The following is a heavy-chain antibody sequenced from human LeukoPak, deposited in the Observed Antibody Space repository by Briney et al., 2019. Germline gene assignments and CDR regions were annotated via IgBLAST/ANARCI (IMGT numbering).Heavy chain of an antibody. Sequence: WGSLRLSCAASGFTFRGFAMSGIRQAPGKVLEWVSYISSSGSTIYYADSVKGRFTISRDNTKNSLYLQMNSLRAEDTAVYYCAREGDSSGWAFDYWGQGTLVTVSS. CDR2: ISSSGSTI. CDR3: AREGDSSGWAFDY. J-gene: IGHJ4*02. D-gene: IGHD6-19*01. CDR1: GFTFRGFA. V-gene: IGHV3-11*01.